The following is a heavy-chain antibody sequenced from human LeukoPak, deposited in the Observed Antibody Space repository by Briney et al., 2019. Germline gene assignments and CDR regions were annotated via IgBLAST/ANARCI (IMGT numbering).Heavy chain of an antibody. CDR2: IYHSGST. V-gene: IGHV4-30-2*01. CDR1: GGSISSGGSS. J-gene: IGHJ4*02. Sequence: SQTLSLTCAVSGGSISSGGSSWSWIRQPPGTGLEWIGYIYHSGSTYYNPSLKSRVTISVDRSKNQFSLKLSSVTAADTAVYYCARSTAMARSFDYWGQGTLVTVSS. CDR3: ARSTAMARSFDY. D-gene: IGHD5-18*01.